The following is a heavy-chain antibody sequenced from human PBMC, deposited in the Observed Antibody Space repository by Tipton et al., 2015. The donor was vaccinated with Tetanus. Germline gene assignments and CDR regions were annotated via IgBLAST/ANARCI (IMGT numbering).Heavy chain of an antibody. J-gene: IGHJ6*02. Sequence: SLRLSCAASGFTSESHYMHWVRQTPGKGLVWISRINPDGRRTNYADSVKGRFTISRDHAKNTVYLQMNSLRAEDTAVYFCARDQIVEQATSDHDYGVDVWGQVTTVTVSS. D-gene: IGHD3-22*01. CDR2: INPDGRRT. CDR1: GFTSESHY. CDR3: ARDQIVEQATSDHDYGVDV. V-gene: IGHV3-74*01.